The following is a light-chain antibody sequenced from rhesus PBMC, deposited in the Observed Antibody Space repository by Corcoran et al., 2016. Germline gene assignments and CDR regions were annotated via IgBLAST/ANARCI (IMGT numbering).Light chain of an antibody. CDR3: YPPSSGTT. Sequence: QGILTQSPATLSLSPGERATLSCRASQSVSSYVAWYQQKPGQAPRLLNYGASSRATGIPGRFSGRGSGTDFTLTISSLEPEDVGVNPCYPPSSGTTFGPGTKVEI. CDR2: GAS. CDR1: QSVSSY. J-gene: IGKJ1*01. V-gene: IGKV3-10*01.